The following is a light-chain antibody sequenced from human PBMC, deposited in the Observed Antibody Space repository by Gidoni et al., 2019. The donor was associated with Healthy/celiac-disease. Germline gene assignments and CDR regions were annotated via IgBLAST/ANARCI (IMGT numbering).Light chain of an antibody. CDR2: AAS. CDR3: QQYYSYPT. J-gene: IGKJ4*01. CDR1: QGISSY. V-gene: IGKV1-8*01. Sequence: AIRITQSPSSFSASTGDRVTITCRASQGISSYLAWYQQKPGKAPKLLIYAASTLQSGVPSRFSGSGSGTEFTITISCLQSEDFATYYCQQYYSYPTFGGGTKVEIK.